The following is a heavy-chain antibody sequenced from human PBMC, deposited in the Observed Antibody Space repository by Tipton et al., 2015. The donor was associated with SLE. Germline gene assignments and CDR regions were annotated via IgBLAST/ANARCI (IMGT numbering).Heavy chain of an antibody. D-gene: IGHD2-15*01. CDR1: GGSISSGGYY. V-gene: IGHV4-31*03. J-gene: IGHJ6*03. CDR3: VKSVVVVSPRDYYYYMDV. CDR2: IYYSGNT. Sequence: TLSLTCTVSGGSISSGGYYWTWIRQLPGKGLEWTGYIYYSGNTYYNPSLGSRLTISVDTSKDQFSLRLTSVTAADTAVYYCVKSVVVVSPRDYYYYMDVWGKGTTVTVSS.